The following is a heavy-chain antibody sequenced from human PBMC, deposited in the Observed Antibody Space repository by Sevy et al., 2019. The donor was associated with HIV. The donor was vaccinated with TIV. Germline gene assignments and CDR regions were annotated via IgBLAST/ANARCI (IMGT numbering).Heavy chain of an antibody. CDR1: GFTFSNAW. J-gene: IGHJ4*02. CDR3: ATGLGKSDFDY. V-gene: IGHV3-15*01. D-gene: IGHD3-9*01. CDR2: IKSKIDGATR. Sequence: GGSLRLSCAASGFTFSNAWMSWVRQAPGKGLEWVGRIKSKIDGATRDLAAPVKGRITISRDDSRSTLYLQMNSLKTEDTGVYYCATGLGKSDFDYWGQGTLVTVSS.